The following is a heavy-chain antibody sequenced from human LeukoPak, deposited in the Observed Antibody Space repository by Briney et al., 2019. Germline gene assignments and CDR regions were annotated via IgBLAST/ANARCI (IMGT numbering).Heavy chain of an antibody. J-gene: IGHJ6*03. D-gene: IGHD2-2*01. V-gene: IGHV4-59*01. CDR2: IYYSGST. Sequence: SETLSLTCTVSGGSISSYYWSWIRQPPGKGLEWIGYIYYSGSTNYNPSIKSRVTISVDTSKNQFSLKLSSVTAADTAVYYCAREYCSSTSCLPSLSYMDVWGKGTTVTVSS. CDR3: AREYCSSTSCLPSLSYMDV. CDR1: GGSISSYY.